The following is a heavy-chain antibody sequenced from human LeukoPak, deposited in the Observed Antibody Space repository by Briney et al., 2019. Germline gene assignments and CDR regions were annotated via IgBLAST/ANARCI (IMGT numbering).Heavy chain of an antibody. CDR3: ARHADDYTNPLDN. D-gene: IGHD2-8*01. CDR1: GDSIRTSSHY. CDR2: FRYVGST. V-gene: IGHV4-39*01. Sequence: SETLSLTCTVSGDSIRTSSHYWGWIRQSPGGGLEWIGSFRYVGSTYYNPSLQSRLTISIDPPKNRFSLTVRSVTAADTAVYYCARHADDYTNPLDNWGRGALVTVSS. J-gene: IGHJ4*02.